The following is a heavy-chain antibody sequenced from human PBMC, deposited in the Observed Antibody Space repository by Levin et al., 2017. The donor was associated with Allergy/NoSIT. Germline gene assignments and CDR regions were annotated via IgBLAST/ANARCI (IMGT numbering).Heavy chain of an antibody. CDR1: GFTFRDYY. Sequence: PGGSLRLSCAASGFTFRDYYMSWIRQAPGKGLELVSYISGTSSAIIYADSVKGRFTISRDNAQNSLYLQMNSLRAEDTAVYFCAGGPLAAAAHDWGQGTLVTGSS. D-gene: IGHD6-13*01. J-gene: IGHJ4*02. CDR2: ISGTSSAI. CDR3: AGGPLAAAAHD. V-gene: IGHV3-11*05.